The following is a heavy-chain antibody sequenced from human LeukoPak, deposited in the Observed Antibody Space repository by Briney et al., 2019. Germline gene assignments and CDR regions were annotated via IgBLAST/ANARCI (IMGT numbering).Heavy chain of an antibody. D-gene: IGHD6-6*01. CDR2: INPNSGGT. CDR1: GYTFTGYY. CDR3: ARAIAARQFVDY. V-gene: IGHV1-2*02. J-gene: IGHJ4*02. Sequence: ASVKVSCKASGYTFTGYYMHWVRQAPGQGLEWMGWINPNSGGTNYAQKFQGRVTMTRDTSISTAYMELSRLRSDDTAVYYCARAIAARQFVDYWGQGTLVTVSS.